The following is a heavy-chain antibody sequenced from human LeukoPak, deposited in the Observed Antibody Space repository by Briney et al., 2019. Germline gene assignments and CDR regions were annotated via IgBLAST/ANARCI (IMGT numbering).Heavy chain of an antibody. V-gene: IGHV3-30-3*01. CDR1: GFTFSSYA. J-gene: IGHJ3*02. Sequence: GGSLRLSCAASGFTFSSYAMHWVRQAPGKGLEWVAVISYDGSNKYYADSVKGRFTISRDNSKNTLYLQMNSLRAEDTAVYYCARDPDYGSGSYPDAFDIWGQGTMVTVSS. CDR3: ARDPDYGSGSYPDAFDI. CDR2: ISYDGSNK. D-gene: IGHD3-10*01.